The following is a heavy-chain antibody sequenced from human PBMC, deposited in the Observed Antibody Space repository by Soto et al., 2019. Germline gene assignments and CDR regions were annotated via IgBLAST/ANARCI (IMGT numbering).Heavy chain of an antibody. V-gene: IGHV5-10-1*01. CDR3: ARQTRSYYDSSGGMDV. CDR1: GYSLTSYW. Sequence: PGESLKISCKGSGYSLTSYWISWVRQMPGKGLEWMGRIDPSDSYTNYSPSFQGHVTISADKSISTAYLQWSSLKASDTAMYYCARQTRSYYDSSGGMDVWGQGTTVIVSS. CDR2: IDPSDSYT. D-gene: IGHD3-22*01. J-gene: IGHJ6*02.